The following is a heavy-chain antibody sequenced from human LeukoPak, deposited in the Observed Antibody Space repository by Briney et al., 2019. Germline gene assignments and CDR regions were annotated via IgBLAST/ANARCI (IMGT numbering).Heavy chain of an antibody. CDR1: GGSIRSGGYF. CDR2: IYYSGST. D-gene: IGHD3-16*01. CDR3: ARDRVSQGGFVD. V-gene: IGHV4-61*08. Sequence: SETLSLTCAVSGGSIRSGGYFGRWIRQPPGKGLEWIGYIYYSGSTNYNPSLKSRVTISVDTSKNQLSLKLSSVTAADTAMYYCARDRVSQGGFVDRGQGTLVTVSS. J-gene: IGHJ4*02.